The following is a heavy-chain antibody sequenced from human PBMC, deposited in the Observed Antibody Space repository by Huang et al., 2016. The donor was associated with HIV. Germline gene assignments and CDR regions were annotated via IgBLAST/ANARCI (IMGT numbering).Heavy chain of an antibody. D-gene: IGHD3-10*02. CDR1: GFTFNSCA. Sequence: EVQLVESGGGLVQPGGSLRLSCAASGFTFNSCAMHWVRQAPGKGLEYVSGMSDDGVSTYYADSVKGRFTISRDNSKNTLFLQMGSLRREDMAVYYCARVFPGGLVDNWGQGTLVTVSS. CDR2: MSDDGVST. CDR3: ARVFPGGLVDN. J-gene: IGHJ4*02. V-gene: IGHV3-64*07.